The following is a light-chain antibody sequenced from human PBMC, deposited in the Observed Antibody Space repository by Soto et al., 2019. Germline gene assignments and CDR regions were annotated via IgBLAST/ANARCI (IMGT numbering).Light chain of an antibody. V-gene: IGKV3D-15*01. J-gene: IGKJ1*01. CDR1: QSISIN. Sequence: EIVLTQSPGTLSVSPGDRVTLSCRASQSISINLAWYQHKPGQAPRLLIHAGSTRATGIPARISGSGSGTEFTLTISSLQPEDFATYYCQQNFNFPRTFGQGTKVDIK. CDR3: QQNFNFPRT. CDR2: AGS.